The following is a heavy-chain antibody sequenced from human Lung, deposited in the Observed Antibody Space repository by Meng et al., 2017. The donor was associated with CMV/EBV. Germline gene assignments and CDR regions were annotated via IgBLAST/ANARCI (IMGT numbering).Heavy chain of an antibody. V-gene: IGHV3-66*02. CDR2: IYSGGST. Sequence: ESXKISXAASGFTVSDNYMSWVRQAPGKGLEWVSVIYSGGSTYYADSVKGRFTISRDNSKNTLYLQMNSLRAEDTAVYYCARDLEWFGSDGYFGMDVWGQGXTVTVSS. CDR3: ARDLEWFGSDGYFGMDV. J-gene: IGHJ6*02. D-gene: IGHD3-10*01. CDR1: GFTVSDNY.